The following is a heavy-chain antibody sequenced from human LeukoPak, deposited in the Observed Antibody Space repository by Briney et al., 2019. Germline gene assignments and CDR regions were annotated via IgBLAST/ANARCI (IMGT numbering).Heavy chain of an antibody. Sequence: GGSLGLSCAASEFSFSNYAMSWVRQAPGKGLEWVSAISGTGTSTHYADSVKGRFTISRDNSKNTLYLQMNSLRAEDTAVYYCARASCYSLFCGDFDIWGQGTMVTVSS. CDR1: EFSFSNYA. CDR2: ISGTGTST. V-gene: IGHV3-23*01. D-gene: IGHD2-15*01. J-gene: IGHJ3*02. CDR3: ARASCYSLFCGDFDI.